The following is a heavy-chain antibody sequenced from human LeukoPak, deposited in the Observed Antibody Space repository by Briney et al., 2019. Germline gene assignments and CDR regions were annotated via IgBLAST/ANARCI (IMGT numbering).Heavy chain of an antibody. CDR3: ARQRIAAADPLFDP. CDR1: GGSISSGGYY. V-gene: IGHV4-39*07. Sequence: SETLSLTCTVSGGSISSGGYYWGWIRQPPGKGLEWIGSIYYGGSTYYKPSLKSRVTISVDTSKNQFSLKLSSVTAADTAVYYCARQRIAAADPLFDPWGQGTLVTVSS. J-gene: IGHJ5*02. CDR2: IYYGGST. D-gene: IGHD6-13*01.